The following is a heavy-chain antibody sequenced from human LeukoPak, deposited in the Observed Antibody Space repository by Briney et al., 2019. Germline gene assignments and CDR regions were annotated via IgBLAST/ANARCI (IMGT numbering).Heavy chain of an antibody. CDR1: GFIFNTYD. J-gene: IGHJ4*02. CDR3: ASLKHCPGGDCSLLRMN. Sequence: GGSLRLSCAASGFIFNTYDMNWVRQAPGKGLEWVSFISASSSYKYYVDSVKGRFTISRDNAKNSLYLQMNSLRAEDTAVYYCASLKHCPGGDCSLLRMNWGQGAQVIVSS. CDR2: ISASSSYK. V-gene: IGHV3-21*01. D-gene: IGHD2-8*02.